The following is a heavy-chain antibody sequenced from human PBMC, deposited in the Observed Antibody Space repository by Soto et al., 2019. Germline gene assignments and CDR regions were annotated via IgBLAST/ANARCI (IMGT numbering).Heavy chain of an antibody. CDR3: AIVDDSSGYYYAY. CDR2: TRNKANSYTT. Sequence: EVQLVESGGGLVQPGGSLRLSCAASGFTFSDHYMDWVRQAPGQGLEWVGRTRNKANSYTTEDAASVKGRFTISRDDSKTSLYLQMNSLKTEDTAVYDCAIVDDSSGYYYAYWGQGTLVTVSS. D-gene: IGHD3-22*01. CDR1: GFTFSDHY. V-gene: IGHV3-72*01. J-gene: IGHJ4*02.